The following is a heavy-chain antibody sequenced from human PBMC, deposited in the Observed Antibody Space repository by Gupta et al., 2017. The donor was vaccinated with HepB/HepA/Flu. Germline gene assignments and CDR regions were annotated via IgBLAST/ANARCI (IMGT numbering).Heavy chain of an antibody. CDR3: ARNIAARPFGAFDI. CDR1: GGTFSSYS. CDR2: IIPIFGTA. D-gene: IGHD6-6*01. J-gene: IGHJ3*02. V-gene: IGHV1-69*01. Sequence: QVQLGQSGGEVKTPRSLVEVHFKAAGGTFSSYSLRSVRQAPGQGLEWMGGIIPIFGTANYAQKFQGRVTITADESTSTAYMELSSLRSEDTAVYYCARNIAARPFGAFDIWGQGTMVTVSS.